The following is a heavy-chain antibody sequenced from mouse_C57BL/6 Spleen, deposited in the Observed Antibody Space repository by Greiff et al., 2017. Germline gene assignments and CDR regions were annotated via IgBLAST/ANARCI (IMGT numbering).Heavy chain of an antibody. J-gene: IGHJ4*01. Sequence: VQRVESGPGLVAPSQSLSITCTVSGFSLTSYAISWVRQPPGKGLEWLGVIWTGGGTNYNSALKSRLSISKDNSKSQVFLKMNSLQTDDTARYYCARNYHSSGYLYYYAMDYWGQGTSVTVSS. V-gene: IGHV2-9-1*01. CDR3: ARNYHSSGYLYYYAMDY. D-gene: IGHD3-2*02. CDR2: IWTGGGT. CDR1: GFSLTSYA.